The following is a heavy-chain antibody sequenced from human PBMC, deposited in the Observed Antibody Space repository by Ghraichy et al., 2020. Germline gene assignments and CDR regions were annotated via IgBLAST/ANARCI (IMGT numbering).Heavy chain of an antibody. J-gene: IGHJ6*02. CDR3: ATYSSSWFFYGMDV. Sequence: GGSLRLSCAASGFTFSSYSMNWVRQAPGKGLEWVSYISSSSSTIYYADSVKGRFTISRDNAKNSLYLQMNSLRDEDTAVYYCATYSSSWFFYGMDVWGQGTTVTVSS. CDR1: GFTFSSYS. V-gene: IGHV3-48*02. CDR2: ISSSSSTI. D-gene: IGHD6-13*01.